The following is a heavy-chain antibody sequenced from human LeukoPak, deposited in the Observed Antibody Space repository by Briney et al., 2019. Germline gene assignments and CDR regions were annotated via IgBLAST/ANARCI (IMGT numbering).Heavy chain of an antibody. D-gene: IGHD1-26*01. CDR2: ISGSGGST. CDR3: AKDRKSATTLFWFDP. J-gene: IGHJ5*02. Sequence: GGSLRLSCAASGFTFSTYAMNWVRQAPGKGLEWVSAISGSGGSTYYADSVKGRFTISRDNSKNTLYLQMNSLRAEDTAVYYCAKDRKSATTLFWFDPWGQGTLVTVSS. CDR1: GFTFSTYA. V-gene: IGHV3-23*01.